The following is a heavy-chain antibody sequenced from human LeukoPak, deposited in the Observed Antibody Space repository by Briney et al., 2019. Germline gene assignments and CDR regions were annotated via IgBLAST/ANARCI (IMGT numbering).Heavy chain of an antibody. CDR3: ATYPFWAIAARRWFDP. D-gene: IGHD6-6*01. CDR1: GYTLTELS. Sequence: GASVKVSCKVSGYTLTELSMHWVRRAPGKGLEWMGGFDPEDGETIYAQKFQGRVTMTEDTSTDTAYMELSSLRSEDTAVYYCATYPFWAIAARRWFDPWGQGTLVTVSS. J-gene: IGHJ5*02. V-gene: IGHV1-24*01. CDR2: FDPEDGET.